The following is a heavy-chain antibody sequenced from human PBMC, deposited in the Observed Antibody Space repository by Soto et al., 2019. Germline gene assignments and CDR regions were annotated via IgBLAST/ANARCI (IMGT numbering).Heavy chain of an antibody. J-gene: IGHJ4*02. CDR3: ARGTVHFDY. D-gene: IGHD4-17*01. CDR2: IWYAGSNK. Sequence: QVQLVESGGGVVQPGRSLRLSCAASGFTFSTYGMHWVRQAPGKGLEWVAVIWYAGSNKYYADSVKGRFTISRDKSNNTLYLQMNSLRAEDTAVYYCARGTVHFDYWGQGTLVTVSS. CDR1: GFTFSTYG. V-gene: IGHV3-33*01.